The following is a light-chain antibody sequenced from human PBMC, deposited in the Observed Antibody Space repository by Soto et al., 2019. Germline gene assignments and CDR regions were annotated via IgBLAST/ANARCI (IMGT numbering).Light chain of an antibody. CDR3: QHYNTWPA. Sequence: EIVMTQSPVTLSVSPGERATLSCRASQSVRSKLAWYQQKPGQAPRLLIYDASTRAPGVPARFSGSGSGTEFTLTSSSLQAEDVAVYSCQHYNTWPAFGQGTKVEIK. CDR2: DAS. J-gene: IGKJ1*01. V-gene: IGKV3-15*01. CDR1: QSVRSK.